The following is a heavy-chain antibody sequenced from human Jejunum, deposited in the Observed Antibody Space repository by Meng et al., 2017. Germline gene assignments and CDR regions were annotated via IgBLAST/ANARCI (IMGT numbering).Heavy chain of an antibody. Sequence: EVQLLESGGGLVQPGGSLRLSCEVSGFTFRNYAMSWVRQAPGKGLEWVSGISGAGGGTYYADSVRGRFTISRDNSKNTLYLQMNSLRAEDTALYYCAKEYTSTWPVSFDHWGQGTLVTVSS. CDR2: ISGAGGGT. D-gene: IGHD6-19*01. CDR3: AKEYTSTWPVSFDH. V-gene: IGHV3-23*01. CDR1: GFTFRNYA. J-gene: IGHJ4*02.